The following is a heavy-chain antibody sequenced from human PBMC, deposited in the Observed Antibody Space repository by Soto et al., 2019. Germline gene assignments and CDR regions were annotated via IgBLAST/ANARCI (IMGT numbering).Heavy chain of an antibody. CDR3: ARSDPSGWWAHDY. Sequence: KKSGASVKVSCKASGGTFSSYTISWVRQAPGQGLEWMGRIIPILGIANYAQKFQGRVTITADKSTSTAYMELSSLRSEDTAVYYCARSDPSGWWAHDYWGQGTLVTVSS. CDR1: GGTFSSYT. J-gene: IGHJ4*02. D-gene: IGHD6-19*01. CDR2: IIPILGIA. V-gene: IGHV1-69*02.